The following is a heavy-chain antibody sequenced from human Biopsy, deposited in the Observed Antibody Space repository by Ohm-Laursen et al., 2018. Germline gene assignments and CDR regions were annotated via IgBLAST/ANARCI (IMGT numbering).Heavy chain of an antibody. D-gene: IGHD4-17*01. CDR2: IDSSAAST. Sequence: GSLRLSCAASGFTFNSYWMHWVRQAPGKGLDWVSSIDSSAASTFYADSVKGRFTISRDNSKNTLFLQMNSLRAADTAIYYCASDLNGDPSAFDYWGQGTPVTVSS. CDR3: ASDLNGDPSAFDY. V-gene: IGHV3-23*01. CDR1: GFTFNSYW. J-gene: IGHJ4*02.